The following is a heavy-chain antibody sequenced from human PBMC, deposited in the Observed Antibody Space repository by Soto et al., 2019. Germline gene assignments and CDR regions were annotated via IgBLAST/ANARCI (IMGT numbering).Heavy chain of an antibody. CDR3: ERGIEPAPGRNRFDP. CDR1: GFTFSSYW. D-gene: IGHD2-2*01. CDR2: INSDGSST. J-gene: IGHJ5*02. V-gene: IGHV3-74*01. Sequence: HPGGSLRLSCAASGFTFSSYWMHWVRQAPGKGLVWVSRINSDGSSTSYADSVKGRFTISRDNAKNTLYLQMNSLRAEDTAVYYCERGIEPAPGRNRFDPWGQGTLVTVYS.